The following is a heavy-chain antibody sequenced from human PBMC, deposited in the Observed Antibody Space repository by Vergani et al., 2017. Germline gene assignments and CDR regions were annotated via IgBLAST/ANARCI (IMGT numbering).Heavy chain of an antibody. D-gene: IGHD4-17*01. CDR2: IGYDGRIK. J-gene: IGHJ4*02. Sequence: VQLLQSGGGVIQPGGSVRLSCAASGFTFSAYPMTWVRQAPGKGLEWVAFIGYDGRIKYNVDSVKGRFTISRDTSKKTLSLQMRSLRADDTAVYYCAKDGRENSDYGYLDYWGQGALVTVSS. CDR1: GFTFSAYP. CDR3: AKDGRENSDYGYLDY. V-gene: IGHV3-30*02.